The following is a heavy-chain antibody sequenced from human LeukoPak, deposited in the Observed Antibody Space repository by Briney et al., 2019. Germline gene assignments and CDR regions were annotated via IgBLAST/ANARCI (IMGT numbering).Heavy chain of an antibody. Sequence: SETLSLTCTVSGGSISSYYWSWIRQPPGKGLEWIGYIYYSGSTYYNPSLKSRVTISVDTSKNQFSLKLSSVTAADTAVYYCARLQGDIVVVPAAWFDPWGQGTLVTVSS. CDR3: ARLQGDIVVVPAAWFDP. CDR1: GGSISSYY. D-gene: IGHD2-2*01. CDR2: IYYSGST. V-gene: IGHV4-59*08. J-gene: IGHJ5*02.